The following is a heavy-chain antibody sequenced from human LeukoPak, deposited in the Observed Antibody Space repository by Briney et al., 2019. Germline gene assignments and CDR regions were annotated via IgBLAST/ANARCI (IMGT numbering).Heavy chain of an antibody. V-gene: IGHV3-23*01. D-gene: IGHD3-3*01. J-gene: IGHJ4*02. CDR2: ISGSGVTT. CDR3: AKEREVIRDYYFDY. Sequence: GGSLRLSCAASGFTFSNYAMSWVRQAPGKGLEWVSAISGSGVTTYSADSVKGRFTIARDNSKNTVYLQMNSLTAKDTAVYYCAKEREVIRDYYFDYWGQGTLVTVSS. CDR1: GFTFSNYA.